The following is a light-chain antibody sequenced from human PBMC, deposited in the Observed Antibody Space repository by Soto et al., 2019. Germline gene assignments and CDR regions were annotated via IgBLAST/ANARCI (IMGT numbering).Light chain of an antibody. CDR2: DAS. J-gene: IGKJ1*01. CDR1: QSISSY. Sequence: DIQMTQSPSSLSASVGDRVTITCRASQSISSYLNWYQQKPGKAPKLLIYDASNLESGVPSRFSGSGSGTEFTLTISGLQPENFGIYYCQQYENYWTFGQGTKVEIK. V-gene: IGKV1-5*01. CDR3: QQYENYWT.